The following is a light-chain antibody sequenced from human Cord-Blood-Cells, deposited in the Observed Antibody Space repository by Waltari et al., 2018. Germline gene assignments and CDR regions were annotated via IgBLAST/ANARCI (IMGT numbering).Light chain of an antibody. Sequence: RSSQSLLHSNGYNYLDWYLQKPGQSPQLLIYLGSNRASGVPDRFSGSGSGTDFTLKISRVEAEDVGVYYCMQALQTPYSFGQGTKLEIK. V-gene: IGKV2-28*01. CDR1: QSLLHSNGYNY. CDR2: LGS. CDR3: MQALQTPYS. J-gene: IGKJ2*03.